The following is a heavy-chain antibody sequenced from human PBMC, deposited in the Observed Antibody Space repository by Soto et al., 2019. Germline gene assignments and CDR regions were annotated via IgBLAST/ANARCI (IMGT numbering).Heavy chain of an antibody. Sequence: GASVKVTCKASGGTFSSYTISWVRQAPGQGLEWMGRIIPILGIANYAQKFQGRVTITADKSTSTAYMELRSLRSDDTAVYYCARTISGAVYYFDYWGQGTLVTVSS. CDR3: ARTISGAVYYFDY. J-gene: IGHJ4*02. CDR1: GGTFSSYT. CDR2: IIPILGIA. D-gene: IGHD6-19*01. V-gene: IGHV1-69*02.